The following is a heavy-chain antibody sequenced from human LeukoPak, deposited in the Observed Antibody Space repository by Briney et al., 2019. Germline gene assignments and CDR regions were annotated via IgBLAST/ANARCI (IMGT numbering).Heavy chain of an antibody. V-gene: IGHV4-30-2*01. D-gene: IGHD4-23*01. CDR1: GGSISSGGYS. J-gene: IGHJ4*02. Sequence: PSGTLSLTCTGSGGSISSGGYSWSWIRQPPGQGLEWIGYIYQSWSTYYNPSLKIRVTISVDRSKNHFSLKLSSVTAADTAVYYCARVGPTVGPIIDSYYFDYWGQGTLVTVSS. CDR2: IYQSWST. CDR3: ARVGPTVGPIIDSYYFDY.